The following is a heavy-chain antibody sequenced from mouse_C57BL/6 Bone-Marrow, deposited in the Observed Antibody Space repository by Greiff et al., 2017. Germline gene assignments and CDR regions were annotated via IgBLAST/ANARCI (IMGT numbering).Heavy chain of an antibody. CDR3: TRGAVVDPDY. V-gene: IGHV1-15*01. D-gene: IGHD1-1*01. CDR2: IDPETGGT. CDR1: GYTFTDYE. J-gene: IGHJ2*01. Sequence: VQLQQSGAELVRPGASVTLSCKASGYTFTDYEMHWVKQTPVHGLEWIGAIDPETGGTAYNQKFKGKAILTADKSSSTAYMELRSLTSEDSAVYYGTRGAVVDPDYWGQGTTLTVSS.